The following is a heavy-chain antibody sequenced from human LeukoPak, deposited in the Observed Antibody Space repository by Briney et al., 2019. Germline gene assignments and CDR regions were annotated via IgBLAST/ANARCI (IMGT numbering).Heavy chain of an antibody. V-gene: IGHV1-46*01. D-gene: IGHD3-22*01. CDR1: GYTLTSYY. J-gene: IGHJ4*02. Sequence: ASVKVSCKASGYTLTSYYMHWVRQAPGQGLEWMGIINPSGGSTSYAQKFQGRVTMTRDMSTSTVYMELSSLRSEDTAVYYCAREYYYDSSGYLSAFDYWGQGTLVTVSS. CDR3: AREYYYDSSGYLSAFDY. CDR2: INPSGGST.